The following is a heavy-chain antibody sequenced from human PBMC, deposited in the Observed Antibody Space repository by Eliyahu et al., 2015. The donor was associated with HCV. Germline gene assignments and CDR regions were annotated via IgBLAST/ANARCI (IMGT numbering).Heavy chain of an antibody. V-gene: IGHV3-48*01. CDR2: IRSSSTTI. Sequence: EVQLVESGGGLVQPGGSXTLSCAASGFXXSXXSXNWVRQAPGKGLEXVSYIRSSSTTIYYADSVKGRFTVSRDNAKNSLYLQMNSLRAEDTAIYYCAREAEDCSETSCYPWFDPWGQGTLVTVSS. CDR3: AREAEDCSETSCYPWFDP. D-gene: IGHD2-2*01. J-gene: IGHJ5*02. CDR1: GFXXSXXS.